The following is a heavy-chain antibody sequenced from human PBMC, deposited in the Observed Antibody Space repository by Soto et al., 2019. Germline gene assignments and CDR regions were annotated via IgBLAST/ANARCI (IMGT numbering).Heavy chain of an antibody. CDR1: GGTFSSYA. CDR2: IIPIFGTA. Sequence: GASVKVSCKASGGTFSSYAISWVRQAPGQGLEWMGGIIPIFGTANYAQKFQDRVTITADESTSTAYMELSSLRSEDTAVYYCARAPHYYDSSGPAAYWGQGTLVTVSS. J-gene: IGHJ4*02. D-gene: IGHD3-22*01. CDR3: ARAPHYYDSSGPAAY. V-gene: IGHV1-69*13.